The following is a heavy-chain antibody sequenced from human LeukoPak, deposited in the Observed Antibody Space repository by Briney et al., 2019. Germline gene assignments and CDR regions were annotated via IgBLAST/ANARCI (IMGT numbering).Heavy chain of an antibody. Sequence: QSGGSLRPSCAAPGFTFSSYGMHCVSQAPGKGLEWVAFLSYDGSNKYYADSVKGRFTISRDNSKTTLYLQMNSLRAEDTAVYYCAKDNQCYSSSWYAYWGQGTLVIVSA. CDR2: LSYDGSNK. CDR1: GFTFSSYG. CDR3: AKDNQCYSSSWYAY. D-gene: IGHD6-13*01. J-gene: IGHJ4*02. V-gene: IGHV3-30*18.